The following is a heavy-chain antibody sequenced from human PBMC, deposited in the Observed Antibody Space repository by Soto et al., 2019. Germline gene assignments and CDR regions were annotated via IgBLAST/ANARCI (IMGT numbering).Heavy chain of an antibody. CDR2: INPNSGGT. V-gene: IGHV1-2*04. D-gene: IGHD2-2*02. CDR3: ARGGDIVVVPAAIRDYYYYYGMDV. CDR1: GYTFTGYY. J-gene: IGHJ6*02. Sequence: QVQLVQSGAEVKKPGASVKVSCKASGYTFTGYYMHWVRQAPGQGLEWMGWINPNSGGTNYAQKCQGWVTMTRDTSISTAYMELSRLRSDDTAVYYCARGGDIVVVPAAIRDYYYYYGMDVWGQGTTVTVSS.